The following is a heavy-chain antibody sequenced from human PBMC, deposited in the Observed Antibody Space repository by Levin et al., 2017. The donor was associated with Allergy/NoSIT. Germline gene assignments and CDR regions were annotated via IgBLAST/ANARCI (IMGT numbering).Heavy chain of an antibody. J-gene: IGHJ2*01. CDR3: ATTNDWYLDR. CDR2: INSDASST. Sequence: RSGGSLRLSCAASGFPFNIYWMHWVRQAPGKGLVWVSRINSDASSTSYADFAKGRFTISRDNAKNTLYLQMKSLRVEDTAIYYCATTNDWYLDRWGRGTLVTVSS. D-gene: IGHD1-26*01. V-gene: IGHV3-74*01. CDR1: GFPFNIYW.